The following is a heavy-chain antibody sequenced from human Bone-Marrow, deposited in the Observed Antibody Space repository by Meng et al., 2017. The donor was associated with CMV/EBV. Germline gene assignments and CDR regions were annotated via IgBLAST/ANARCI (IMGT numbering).Heavy chain of an antibody. Sequence: ASVKVSCKASGYTFTAYYMHWLRQAPGQGLEWMGWINPSSGGTSYAQKYQGRVTMTRDTSISTAYMELSRLRSDDTAVYYCARSYDFWSGYYQINYYYGMDVWGQGTTVTVSS. CDR3: ARSYDFWSGYYQINYYYGMDV. D-gene: IGHD3-3*01. CDR1: GYTFTAYY. V-gene: IGHV1-2*02. CDR2: INPSSGGT. J-gene: IGHJ6*02.